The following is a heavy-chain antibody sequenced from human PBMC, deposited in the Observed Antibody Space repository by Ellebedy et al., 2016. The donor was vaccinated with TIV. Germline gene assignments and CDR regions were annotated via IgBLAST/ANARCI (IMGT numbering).Heavy chain of an antibody. CDR3: ARDWNMDV. CDR1: GVTLSYYG. D-gene: IGHD1-1*01. Sequence: GESLKISCAASGVTLSYYGMHWVRQAPGKGLEWVAVIWYDGSNKYYADSVKGRFTISRDNSKNTLYLQMNSLRAEDTAVYYCARDWNMDVWGQGTTVTVSS. CDR2: IWYDGSNK. V-gene: IGHV3-33*08. J-gene: IGHJ6*02.